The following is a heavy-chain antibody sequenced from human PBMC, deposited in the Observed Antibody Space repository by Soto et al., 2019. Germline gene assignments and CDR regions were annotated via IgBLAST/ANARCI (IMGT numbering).Heavy chain of an antibody. V-gene: IGHV4-31*03. CDR1: GGSISSGGYY. J-gene: IGHJ4*02. Sequence: ASETLSLTCTVSGGSISSGGYYWSWIRQHPGKGLEWIGYIYYSGSTYYNPSLKSRVIISVDTSKNQFSLKLSSVTAADTGVYYCARIGKRGSDGYSYKYYFDYWGQGTLVTVSS. CDR2: IYYSGST. CDR3: ARIGKRGSDGYSYKYYFDY. D-gene: IGHD5-18*01.